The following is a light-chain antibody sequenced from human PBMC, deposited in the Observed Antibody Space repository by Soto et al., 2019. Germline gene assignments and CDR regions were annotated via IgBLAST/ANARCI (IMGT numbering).Light chain of an antibody. CDR2: SNH. Sequence: QSVLTQPPSASGTPGQRVTISCSGSYSNIGTNYVHWYQHLPGTAPKLLINSNHQRPSGVPDRFSGSKSGTSASLAISGLRSEHEADYYCTTWDDSLSGWVFGGGTKLTVL. CDR3: TTWDDSLSGWV. CDR1: YSNIGTNY. J-gene: IGLJ3*02. V-gene: IGLV1-47*01.